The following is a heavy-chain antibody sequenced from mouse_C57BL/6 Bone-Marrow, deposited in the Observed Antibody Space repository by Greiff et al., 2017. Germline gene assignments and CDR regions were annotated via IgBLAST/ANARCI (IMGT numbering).Heavy chain of an antibody. D-gene: IGHD2-5*01. CDR3: ARGRTIVTYWYFDV. Sequence: EVQVVESGGGLVKPGGSLKLSCAASGFTFSSYAMSWVRQTPEKRLEWVATISDGGSYTYYPDNVKGRFTISRDNAKNNLYLQMSLLKSEDTAMYYCARGRTIVTYWYFDVWGTGTTVTVSS. V-gene: IGHV5-4*01. CDR2: ISDGGSYT. J-gene: IGHJ1*03. CDR1: GFTFSSYA.